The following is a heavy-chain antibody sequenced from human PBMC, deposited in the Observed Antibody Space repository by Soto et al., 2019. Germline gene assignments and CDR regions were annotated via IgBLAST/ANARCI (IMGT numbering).Heavy chain of an antibody. J-gene: IGHJ4*02. V-gene: IGHV4-39*01. CDR1: GGSISSSSYY. CDR3: ARLVDAATFPYFDY. D-gene: IGHD2-15*01. CDR2: IYYSGST. Sequence: QLQLQESGPGLVKPSETLSLTCTVSGGSISSSSYYWGWIRQPPGKGLEWIGSIYYSGSTYYNPSLKSRVTISVDTSKNQFSLKLRSVTAADTAVYYCARLVDAATFPYFDYWGQGTLVTVSS.